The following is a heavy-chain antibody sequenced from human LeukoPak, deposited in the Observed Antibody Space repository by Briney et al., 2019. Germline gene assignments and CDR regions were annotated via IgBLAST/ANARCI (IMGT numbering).Heavy chain of an antibody. CDR1: GGSISSYY. CDR2: IYYSGST. J-gene: IGHJ5*02. V-gene: IGHV4-59*01. D-gene: IGHD6-13*01. CDR3: ARTGISNWFDP. Sequence: SETLSLTCTVSGGSISSYYWSWIRQPPGKGLEWIGYIYYSGSTNYNPSLKSRVTISVDTSKNQFSQKLSSVTAADTAVYYCARTGISNWFDPWGQGTLVTVSS.